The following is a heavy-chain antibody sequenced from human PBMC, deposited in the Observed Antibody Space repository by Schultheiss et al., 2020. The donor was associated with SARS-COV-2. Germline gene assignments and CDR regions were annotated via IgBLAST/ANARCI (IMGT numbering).Heavy chain of an antibody. D-gene: IGHD1-7*01. CDR2: VYNNGNI. CDR1: GGSISSYY. J-gene: IGHJ4*02. CDR3: ARRLNWNYDY. V-gene: IGHV4-59*08. Sequence: SETLSLTCTVSGGSISSYYWSWIRQPPGKGLEWIGYVYNNGNINYNLSLKSRVTISLDTSKNQFSLKLSSVTAADTAVYYCARRLNWNYDYWGQGTLVTVSS.